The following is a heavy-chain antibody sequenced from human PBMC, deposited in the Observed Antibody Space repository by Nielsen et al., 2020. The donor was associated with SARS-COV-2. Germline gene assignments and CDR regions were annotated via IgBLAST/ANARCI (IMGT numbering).Heavy chain of an antibody. Sequence: GGSLRLSCAASGFSFSNYAMHWVRRAPGKGLEWMALISYDGGNKNYADSVKGRFTISRDNPKNTLYLQMNSLRTEDTAVFYCVKGADITIFGDFDYWGQGTLVTVSS. CDR3: VKGADITIFGDFDY. CDR1: GFSFSNYA. V-gene: IGHV3-30*18. D-gene: IGHD3-3*01. CDR2: ISYDGGNK. J-gene: IGHJ4*02.